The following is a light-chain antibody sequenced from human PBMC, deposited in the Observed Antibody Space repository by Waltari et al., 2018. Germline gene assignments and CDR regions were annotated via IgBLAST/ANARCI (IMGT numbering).Light chain of an antibody. Sequence: EIVLTQSPGTLSLSPGERATLSCWASQSVGGSLAWYQQKPGQAPRLLIYGASSGATGIPDRFSGSGSGTVFSLSISRLEPEDFAVYYCQHYVRLPVTFGQGTKVEIK. CDR1: QSVGGS. CDR2: GAS. CDR3: QHYVRLPVT. V-gene: IGKV3-20*01. J-gene: IGKJ1*01.